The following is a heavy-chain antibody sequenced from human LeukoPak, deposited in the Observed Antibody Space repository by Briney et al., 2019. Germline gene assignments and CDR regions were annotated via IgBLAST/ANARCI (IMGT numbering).Heavy chain of an antibody. V-gene: IGHV1-69*05. CDR2: IIPAFGSS. CDR1: GGTFSKYA. J-gene: IGHJ4*02. D-gene: IGHD6-13*01. CDR3: ARLGPLGGSSWYAGILGYSDF. Sequence: VASVNVSCKASGGTFSKYAINWVRQAPGKGLEWMGGIIPAFGSSNYAQKFQGRVTLTTDTSTNTAYMEMSSLRSEDTAVYYCARLGPLGGSSWYAGILGYSDFWGQGTLVTVSS.